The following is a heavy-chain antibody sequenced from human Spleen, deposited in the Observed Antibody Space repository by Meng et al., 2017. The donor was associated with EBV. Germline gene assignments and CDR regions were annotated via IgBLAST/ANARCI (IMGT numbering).Heavy chain of an antibody. D-gene: IGHD1-26*01. V-gene: IGHV4-34*01. CDR3: ARGPYYE. Sequence: QVHSQQLGAGLLNPSETLALTCAVSGGSFSSYYWSWIRQPPGKGLEWIGEINQSGSIYYNPSLMGRVTISGDTSRNQFSLKLISVTAADTAVYYCARGPYYEWGQGTLVTVSS. J-gene: IGHJ4*02. CDR2: INQSGSI. CDR1: GGSFSSYY.